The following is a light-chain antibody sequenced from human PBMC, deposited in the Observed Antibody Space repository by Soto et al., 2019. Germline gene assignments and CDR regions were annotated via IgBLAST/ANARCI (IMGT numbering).Light chain of an antibody. CDR1: SSDVGGYNF. V-gene: IGLV2-11*01. J-gene: IGLJ2*01. CDR3: CSYAGSYTVI. CDR2: DVT. Sequence: QSALTQPRSVSGSPGQSVTISCTGTSSDVGGYNFVSWYQQHPGKAPKVMIYDVTKRSSVVPDRFSGSKSGNTASLTISGLQADDEADYYCCSYAGSYTVIFGGGTKLTVL.